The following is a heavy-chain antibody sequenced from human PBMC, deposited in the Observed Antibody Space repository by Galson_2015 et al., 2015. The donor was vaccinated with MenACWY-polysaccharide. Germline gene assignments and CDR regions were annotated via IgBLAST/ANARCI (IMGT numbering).Heavy chain of an antibody. J-gene: IGHJ4*02. Sequence: LSLTCTVSGGSISSSDYYWGWIRQPPGKGLEWIGSTSYSGITYYNPSLKSRLTISVDTSNHQPSLKLTSVTTAATAVYYCAIYRVVPVRRFDYWGQGPLVTVSS. V-gene: IGHV4-39*01. CDR3: AIYRVVPVRRFDY. CDR2: TSYSGIT. D-gene: IGHD2-2*01. CDR1: GGSISSSDYY.